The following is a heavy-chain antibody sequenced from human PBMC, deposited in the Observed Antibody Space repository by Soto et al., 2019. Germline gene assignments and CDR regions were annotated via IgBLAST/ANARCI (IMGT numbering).Heavy chain of an antibody. Sequence: ASMKVSCKASGYTFTSYGISWVRQAPGQGLEWMGWISAYNGNTNYAQKLQGRVTMTTDTSTSTAYMELRSLRSDDTAVYYCARDSGGDYIWGSYRYAFDIWGQGAMVTVSS. CDR3: ARDSGGDYIWGSYRYAFDI. CDR1: GYTFTSYG. CDR2: ISAYNGNT. D-gene: IGHD3-16*02. J-gene: IGHJ3*02. V-gene: IGHV1-18*01.